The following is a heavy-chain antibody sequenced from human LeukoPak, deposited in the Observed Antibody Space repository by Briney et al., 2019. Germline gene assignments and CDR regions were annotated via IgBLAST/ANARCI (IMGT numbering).Heavy chain of an antibody. CDR1: GYTFTSYG. Sequence: SVKVSCKASGYTFTSYGITSVRQSPGPELEWMGWISAYNGNTNYSQTLQGRVTMTTDTSSSTDYMELRSLRSDDTAVYYCIVVVIAINYWGQGTLVTVSS. V-gene: IGHV1-18*01. CDR3: IVVVIAINY. J-gene: IGHJ4*02. D-gene: IGHD2-21*01. CDR2: ISAYNGNT.